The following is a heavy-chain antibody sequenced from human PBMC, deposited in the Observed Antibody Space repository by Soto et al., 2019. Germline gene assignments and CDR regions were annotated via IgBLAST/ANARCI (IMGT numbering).Heavy chain of an antibody. CDR3: AADRGSGWDFDY. D-gene: IGHD6-19*01. V-gene: IGHV1-8*01. Sequence: ASVKVSCKASVYTFTSYDINWVRQATGQGLEWMGWMNPNSGNTDYAQKFQGRVTMTRDTSTSTAYMELSSLRSEDTAVYYCAADRGSGWDFDYWGQGTLVTVSS. J-gene: IGHJ4*02. CDR2: MNPNSGNT. CDR1: VYTFTSYD.